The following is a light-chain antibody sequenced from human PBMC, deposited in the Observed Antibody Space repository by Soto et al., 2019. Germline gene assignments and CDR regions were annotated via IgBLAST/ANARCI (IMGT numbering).Light chain of an antibody. CDR2: HAT. Sequence: EIVLTQSPGTLSLSPGERAALSCRASQSVGNNFLGWYQQKPGQSPRLLIYHATNRATGIPDRFSGTASGTDFTLTISRLEPEDFAVYYCHQYASSSLTFGGGTKVEIK. CDR3: HQYASSSLT. CDR1: QSVGNNF. J-gene: IGKJ4*01. V-gene: IGKV3-20*01.